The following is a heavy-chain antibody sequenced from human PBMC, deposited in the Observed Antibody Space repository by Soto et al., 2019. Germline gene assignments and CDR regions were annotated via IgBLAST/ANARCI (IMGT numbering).Heavy chain of an antibody. CDR1: GGSISSYY. Sequence: NPSETLSLTCTVSGGSISSYYWSRIRQPPGKGLEWIGYIYYSGSTNYNPSLKSRVTISVDTSKNQFSLKLSSVTAADTAVYYCARMTFDDYFDYWGQGTLVTVSS. J-gene: IGHJ4*02. D-gene: IGHD2-21*02. CDR3: ARMTFDDYFDY. V-gene: IGHV4-59*01. CDR2: IYYSGST.